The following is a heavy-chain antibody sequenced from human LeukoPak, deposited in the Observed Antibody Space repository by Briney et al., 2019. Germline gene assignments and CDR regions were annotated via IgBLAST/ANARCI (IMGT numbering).Heavy chain of an antibody. CDR1: GGSFSGYY. CDR2: INHSGST. D-gene: IGHD6-13*01. Sequence: SETLSLTCAVYGGSFSGYYWSWIRQPPGKGLEWIGEINHSGSTNYNPSLKSRVTISVDTSKNQFSLKLSSVTAADTAVYYCATRIAAAGYKKNWFDPCGQGTLVTDSS. V-gene: IGHV4-34*01. J-gene: IGHJ5*02. CDR3: ATRIAAAGYKKNWFDP.